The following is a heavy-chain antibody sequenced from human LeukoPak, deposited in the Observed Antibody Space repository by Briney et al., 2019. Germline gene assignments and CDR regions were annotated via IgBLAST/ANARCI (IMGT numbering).Heavy chain of an antibody. CDR1: GFTFSSYG. D-gene: IGHD6-13*01. V-gene: IGHV3-30*02. CDR3: AVGFADHGYSSSWDFDY. CDR2: IRYDGSNK. J-gene: IGHJ4*02. Sequence: GGSLRLSCAASGFTFSSYGMHWVRQAPGKGLEWVAFIRYDGSNKYYADSVKGRFTISRDNSKNTLYLQMNSLRAEDTAVYYCAVGFADHGYSSSWDFDYWGQGTLVTVSS.